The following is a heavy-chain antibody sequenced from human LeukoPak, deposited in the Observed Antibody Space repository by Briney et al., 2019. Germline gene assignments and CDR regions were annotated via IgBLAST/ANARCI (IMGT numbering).Heavy chain of an antibody. V-gene: IGHV3-74*01. CDR1: GFTFSRHW. CDR3: ARNNWGIDY. J-gene: IGHJ4*02. CDR2: IDTDGSNT. D-gene: IGHD7-27*01. Sequence: GGSLRLSCAASGFTFSRHWMHWVRQAPGKGPVWVSRIDTDGSNTGYADSVKGRFTISRDNAKNTRYLQMNSLRAEDTAVYYCARNNWGIDYWGQGTLVTVSS.